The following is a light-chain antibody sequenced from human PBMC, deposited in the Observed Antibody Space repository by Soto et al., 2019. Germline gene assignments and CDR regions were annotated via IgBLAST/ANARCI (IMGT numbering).Light chain of an antibody. CDR2: DAS. CDR3: QQYDSLPPT. Sequence: DIQMTQSPSSLSASVGDRVTFTCHASQDISNSLNWYQQNPGKAPKLLIYDASNLEVGVPIRFRGSGSGTEFTFTIRSLQPEDFATYYCQQYDSLPPTFGLGTRLEMK. CDR1: QDISNS. V-gene: IGKV1-33*01. J-gene: IGKJ2*01.